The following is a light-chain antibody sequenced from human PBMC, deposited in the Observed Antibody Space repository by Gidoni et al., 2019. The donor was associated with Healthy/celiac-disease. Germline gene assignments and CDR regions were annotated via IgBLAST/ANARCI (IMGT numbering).Light chain of an antibody. CDR1: SSDVGSYNL. CDR2: EGS. V-gene: IGLV2-23*01. Sequence: QSALTQPASVSGSPGQSITISCPGTSSDVGSYNLASWYQQHPGKAPKLMIYEGSKRPSGVSNRFSGSKSGNTASLTISGLQAEDEADYYCCSYAGSIPYVVGTGTKVTVL. CDR3: CSYAGSIPYV. J-gene: IGLJ1*01.